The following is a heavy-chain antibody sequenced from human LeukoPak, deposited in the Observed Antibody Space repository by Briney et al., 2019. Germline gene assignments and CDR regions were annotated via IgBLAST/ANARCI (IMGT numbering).Heavy chain of an antibody. D-gene: IGHD3-16*01. CDR3: AREVRGDYFGF. V-gene: IGHV3-53*01. CDR1: GFTVSSNY. Sequence: PGGSLRLSCAVSGFTVSSNYMNWVRQAPGKGLEWVSVIHAGGTTFYADSVKGRFTISRDNSKNTLYLQMNSLRADDTAVYYCAREVRGDYFGFWGQGTLVTVSS. CDR2: IHAGGTT. J-gene: IGHJ4*02.